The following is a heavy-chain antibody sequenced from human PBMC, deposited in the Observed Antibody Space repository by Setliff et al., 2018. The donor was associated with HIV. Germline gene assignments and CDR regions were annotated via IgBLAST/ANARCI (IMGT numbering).Heavy chain of an antibody. CDR1: GFTFSSYT. CDR3: ARDPTRRGAIAVAGEGDY. J-gene: IGHJ4*02. CDR2: ISSSSYYI. Sequence: GGSLRLSCAASGFTFSSYTMNWVRQAPGKGLEWVSSISSSSYYIYYADSVKGRFTISRDNAKNSLYLQMNSLRAEDTAVYYCARDPTRRGAIAVAGEGDYWGQGTLVTVSS. V-gene: IGHV3-21*01. D-gene: IGHD6-19*01.